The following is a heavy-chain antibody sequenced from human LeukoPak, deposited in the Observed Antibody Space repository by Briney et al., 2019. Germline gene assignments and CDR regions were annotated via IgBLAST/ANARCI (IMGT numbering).Heavy chain of an antibody. V-gene: IGHV4-31*03. D-gene: IGHD5-18*01. J-gene: IGHJ4*02. CDR1: GGSISSGGYY. Sequence: PSETLSLTCTVSGGSISSGGYYWSWIRQHPGKGLEWIGYIYYSGSTYYNPSLKSRVTISVDTSKNQFSLKLSSVTAADTAVHYCARHGERGYSYGHDYWGQGTLVTVSS. CDR2: IYYSGST. CDR3: ARHGERGYSYGHDY.